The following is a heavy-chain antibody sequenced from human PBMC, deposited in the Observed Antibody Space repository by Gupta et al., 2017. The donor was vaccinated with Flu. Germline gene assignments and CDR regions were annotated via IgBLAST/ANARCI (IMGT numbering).Heavy chain of an antibody. D-gene: IGHD6-19*01. V-gene: IGHV1-18*01. Sequence: QVQLVQSGGEVKKPGASVRVSCKASGYTFSSYGINWVRQAPGQGPEWMGWISAYNGNTDYAQKFQDRVTMATDISTNTAHMELRSLRSDDTAVYYCARSQFSLSPGYTGGWYQGVYYYAMDVWGQGTTGTVAS. CDR2: ISAYNGNT. J-gene: IGHJ6*02. CDR1: GYTFSSYG. CDR3: ARSQFSLSPGYTGGWYQGVYYYAMDV.